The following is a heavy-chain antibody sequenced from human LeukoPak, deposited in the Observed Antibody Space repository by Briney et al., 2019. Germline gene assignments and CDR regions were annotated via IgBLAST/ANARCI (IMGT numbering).Heavy chain of an antibody. CDR1: GFTFTDHY. CDR2: ISGSGSTT. D-gene: IGHD1-26*01. J-gene: IGHJ4*03. V-gene: IGHV3-69-1*01. CDR3: ASGSPAGDY. Sequence: RGSLRLSCAASGFTFTDHYLDWVRQAPGKGLEWVSSISGSGSTTYSADSVKGRFTISRDNSKNTLYLQMNSLRVEDTAVFYCASGSPAGDYWGHGTMVTVSS.